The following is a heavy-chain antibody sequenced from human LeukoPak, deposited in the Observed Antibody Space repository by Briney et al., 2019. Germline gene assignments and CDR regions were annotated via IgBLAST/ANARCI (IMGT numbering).Heavy chain of an antibody. CDR3: AKDHHSSGWPYYFDY. D-gene: IGHD6-19*01. Sequence: GGTLRLSCVASGFTFRSYGMSWVRQGPGKGLEWVSSITNSGEYTYYPDSVKGRFTVSRDNSKNTLYLQLRSLRAEDTAVYYCAKDHHSSGWPYYFDYWGQGTLVTVSS. J-gene: IGHJ4*02. V-gene: IGHV3-23*01. CDR2: ITNSGEYT. CDR1: GFTFRSYG.